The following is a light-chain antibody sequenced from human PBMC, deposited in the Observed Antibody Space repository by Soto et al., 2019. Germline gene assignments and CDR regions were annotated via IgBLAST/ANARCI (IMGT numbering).Light chain of an antibody. Sequence: EIVLTQSPGTLSLSPGERATLSCRASQTLSTNSLAWYQQRPGQTPRLLIYAASTRDTDIPDRFNGSGSGTDFVLTSSRLEPEDFALYYCQQYNDSPLTFGPGTKVDVK. V-gene: IGKV3-20*01. J-gene: IGKJ3*01. CDR3: QQYNDSPLT. CDR2: AAS. CDR1: QTLSTNS.